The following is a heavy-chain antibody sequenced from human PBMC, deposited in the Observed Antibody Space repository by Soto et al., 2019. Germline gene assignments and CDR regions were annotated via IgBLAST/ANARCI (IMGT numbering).Heavy chain of an antibody. CDR3: ARLQYSSSWYPLYYFDY. CDR1: GFTFSSYW. D-gene: IGHD6-13*01. V-gene: IGHV3-7*03. J-gene: IGHJ4*02. CDR2: IKQDGSEK. Sequence: QPGGSLRLSCAASGFTFSSYWMSWVRQAPGKGLEWVANIKQDGSEKYYVDSVKGRFTISRDNAKNSLYLQMNSLRAEDTAVYYCARLQYSSSWYPLYYFDYWGQGTLVTVSS.